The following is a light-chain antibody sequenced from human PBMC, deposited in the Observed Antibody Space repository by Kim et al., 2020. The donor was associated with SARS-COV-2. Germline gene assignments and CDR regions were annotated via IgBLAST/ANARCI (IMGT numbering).Light chain of an antibody. J-gene: IGKJ4*01. V-gene: IGKV3D-15*01. CDR1: QSVSSN. Sequence: PGERATLSCWATQSVSSNLAWYQQKPGKAPRLLMYGASIRATGIPARFSGSGSGTEFTLTISSLQSEDFAVYYCQQYSGWPPALTFGGGTKVDIK. CDR2: GAS. CDR3: QQYSGWPPALT.